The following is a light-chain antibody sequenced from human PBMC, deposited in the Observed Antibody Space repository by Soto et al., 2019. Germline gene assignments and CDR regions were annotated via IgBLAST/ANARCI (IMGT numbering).Light chain of an antibody. V-gene: IGKV1-39*01. CDR2: AAS. CDR1: QSISSY. Sequence: DIQMTQSPSSLSASVGDRVTITCRASQSISSYLNWYQQKPGKAPKLLIYAASSLQSGVPSRFSGSGSGTDFTLTILSLQPEDFATYYYQQSYSTPATFGQGTKVEIK. J-gene: IGKJ1*01. CDR3: QQSYSTPAT.